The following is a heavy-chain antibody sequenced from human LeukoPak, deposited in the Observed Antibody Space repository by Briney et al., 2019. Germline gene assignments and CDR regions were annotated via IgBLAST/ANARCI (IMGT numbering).Heavy chain of an antibody. J-gene: IGHJ4*02. CDR2: IRYDGSNK. CDR1: GFTFSSYG. V-gene: IGHV3-30*02. CDR3: AKEQYPGYFDY. Sequence: GGSVRLSCPASGFTFSSYGMHWVRQAPGKGLEWVAFIRYDGSNKYYAASVKGRFTISRDNSNNTLYLQLNNLRTEDTATYFCAKEQYPGYFDYWGQGTLVTVSS. D-gene: IGHD1-14*01.